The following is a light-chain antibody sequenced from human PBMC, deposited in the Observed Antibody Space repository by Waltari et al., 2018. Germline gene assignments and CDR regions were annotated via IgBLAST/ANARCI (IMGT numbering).Light chain of an antibody. Sequence: QSVLTQPPSVSGAPGQSVTISCTGNRTNIGAGYDVNWYHQVPGTAPKLLIFANNNRPLGVPGRFSGSKSGTSASLAITGLQADDEGDYYCQSYDSVLSGALFGGGTKLTVL. J-gene: IGLJ2*01. CDR1: RTNIGAGYD. V-gene: IGLV1-40*01. CDR3: QSYDSVLSGAL. CDR2: ANN.